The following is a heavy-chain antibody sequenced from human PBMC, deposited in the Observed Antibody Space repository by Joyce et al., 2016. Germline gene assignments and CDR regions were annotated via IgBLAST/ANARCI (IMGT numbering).Heavy chain of an antibody. D-gene: IGHD3-10*01. Sequence: QLQLQESGSGLVKPSQTLSLTCAVSGASVSSGGYSWCWIRQPPGKGLEWMGYIYHNESTYYNPSLKSRVTISVDRSKNQFSLKLASVTAADTAVYYCASGFNFKGRSFFDYWGQGALVTVSS. CDR1: GASVSSGGYS. CDR2: IYHNEST. CDR3: ASGFNFKGRSFFDY. J-gene: IGHJ4*02. V-gene: IGHV4-30-2*01.